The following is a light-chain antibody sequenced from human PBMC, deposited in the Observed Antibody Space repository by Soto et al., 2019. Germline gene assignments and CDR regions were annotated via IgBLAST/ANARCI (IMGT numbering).Light chain of an antibody. J-gene: IGKJ1*01. CDR3: QQHRGTPGT. V-gene: IGKV3-20*01. CDR1: RTVRNRY. CDR2: DAS. Sequence: EIVLTQSPGTLSLSLGERATLSCWASRTVRNRYLAWYQQKPGQSPRLLIYDASNRVTGIPDRFSGSGSGTDFTLTISRLEPEDFAVYYCQQHRGTPGTFGQGTKADIK.